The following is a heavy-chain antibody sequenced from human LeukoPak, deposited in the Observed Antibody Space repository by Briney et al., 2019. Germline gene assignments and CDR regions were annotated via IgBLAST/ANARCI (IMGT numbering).Heavy chain of an antibody. J-gene: IGHJ4*02. Sequence: ASVKVSCKASGGTFSSYAISWVRQAPGQGLEWMGRIIPILGIANYAQKFQGRVTITADKSTSTAYMELSSLRSEDTAVYYCARDPTEIWGQSTYYFDYWGQGTLVTVSS. D-gene: IGHD7-27*01. V-gene: IGHV1-69*04. CDR1: GGTFSSYA. CDR3: ARDPTEIWGQSTYYFDY. CDR2: IIPILGIA.